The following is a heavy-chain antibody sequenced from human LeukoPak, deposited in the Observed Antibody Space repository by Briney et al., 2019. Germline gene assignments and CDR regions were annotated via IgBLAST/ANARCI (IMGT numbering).Heavy chain of an antibody. V-gene: IGHV3-30*03. CDR2: ISYDGSNK. D-gene: IGHD4-17*01. CDR1: GFTFSSYG. CDR3: ASAPPLGVTTFDY. Sequence: GGSLRLSCAASGFTFSSYGMHWVRQAPGKGLEWVAVISYDGSNKYYADSVKGRFTISRDNSKNTLYLQMNSLRAEDTAVYYCASAPPLGVTTFDYWGQGTLVTVSS. J-gene: IGHJ4*02.